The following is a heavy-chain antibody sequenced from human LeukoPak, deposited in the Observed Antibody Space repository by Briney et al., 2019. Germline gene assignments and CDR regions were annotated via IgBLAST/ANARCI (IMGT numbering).Heavy chain of an antibody. V-gene: IGHV3-48*02. J-gene: IGHJ4*02. CDR1: GFTFSSYS. CDR3: ARDMGASSWHAFDN. CDR2: ISGSSTTI. D-gene: IGHD6-13*01. Sequence: GGSLRLSCAASGFTFSSYSMNWVRQAPGKGLEWISYISGSSTTIYYADSVKGRFTISRDNAKNSLYLEMNSLRDEDTAVYYCARDMGASSWHAFDNWGQGTLVTVSS.